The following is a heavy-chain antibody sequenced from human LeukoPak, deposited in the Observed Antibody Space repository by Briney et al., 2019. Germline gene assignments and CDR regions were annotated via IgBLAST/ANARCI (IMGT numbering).Heavy chain of an antibody. Sequence: GGSLRLSCAASGFTFSNYSMNWVRQAPGKGLEWVSYISSGSSTKYYADSVKGRFTISRDNAKNSLYLQMNSLRAEDTAVYYCVRYTGYDFDYWGQGTLVTVSS. V-gene: IGHV3-48*01. CDR2: ISSGSSTK. CDR1: GFTFSNYS. CDR3: VRYTGYDFDY. J-gene: IGHJ4*02. D-gene: IGHD5-12*01.